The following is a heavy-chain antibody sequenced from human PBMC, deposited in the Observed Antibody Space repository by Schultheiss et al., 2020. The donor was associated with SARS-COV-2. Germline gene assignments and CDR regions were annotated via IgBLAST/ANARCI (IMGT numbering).Heavy chain of an antibody. Sequence: GSLRLSCTVSAGSISDYYWSWIRQPPGKGLEWIGYIYYSGSTSYNPSLKSRVTISVDTSENKFSLKVSSVTAADTAVYYCARLRPAVASVWGQGTTVTVSS. V-gene: IGHV4-59*08. D-gene: IGHD6-19*01. CDR3: ARLRPAVASV. CDR2: IYYSGST. CDR1: AGSISDYY. J-gene: IGHJ6*02.